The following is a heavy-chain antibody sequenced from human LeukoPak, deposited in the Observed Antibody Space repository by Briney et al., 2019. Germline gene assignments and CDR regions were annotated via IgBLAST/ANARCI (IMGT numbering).Heavy chain of an antibody. J-gene: IGHJ4*02. Sequence: GGSLRLSCAASGFTFSSYAMSWVRQAPGKGLEWVSAISGSGGGTYYADSVKGRFTISRDNSKNTLYLQMNSLRAEDTAVYYCAKDLEQQLLRDGYFDYWGQGTLVTVSS. CDR2: ISGSGGGT. CDR1: GFTFSSYA. CDR3: AKDLEQQLLRDGYFDY. V-gene: IGHV3-23*01. D-gene: IGHD6-13*01.